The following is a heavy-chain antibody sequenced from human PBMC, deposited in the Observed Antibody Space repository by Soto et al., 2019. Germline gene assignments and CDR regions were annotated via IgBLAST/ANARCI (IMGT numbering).Heavy chain of an antibody. D-gene: IGHD1-7*01. J-gene: IGHJ4*02. V-gene: IGHV3-23*01. CDR1: GFTFSTYA. CDR2: ISANGQGI. Sequence: LRLSCAASGFTFSTYALSWVRQAPGKGLEWVSAISANGQGIYYADSVRGRFTISRDNSKNTIFLHMDSLRAEDTAVYYCAKDRNYPRDQFHYWGQGTLVTVSS. CDR3: AKDRNYPRDQFHY.